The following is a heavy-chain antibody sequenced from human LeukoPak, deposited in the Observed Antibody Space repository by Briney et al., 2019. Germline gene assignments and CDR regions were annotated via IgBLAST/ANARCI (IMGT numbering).Heavy chain of an antibody. Sequence: GGSLRLSCAASGYTFSSYAMSWVRQAPGKGLEWVSAISGSGGSTYYADSVKGRFTISRDNSKNTLYLQMNSLRAEDTAVYYCAKDVGNYYDSSGLNWGQGTLVTVSS. CDR1: GYTFSSYA. CDR3: AKDVGNYYDSSGLN. D-gene: IGHD3-22*01. V-gene: IGHV3-23*01. J-gene: IGHJ4*02. CDR2: ISGSGGST.